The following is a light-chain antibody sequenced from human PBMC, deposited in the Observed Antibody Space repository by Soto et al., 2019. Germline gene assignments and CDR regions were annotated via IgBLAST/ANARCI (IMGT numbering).Light chain of an antibody. CDR3: QKHDRAPFT. Sequence: DIQMTQSPSSLSVSVGDRVTITCRASQDIRNYLAWYQQKPGKVPKLLIYAASTLQSGVPSRFSGSGSGTDFTLTINSLQPEDIATYYCQKHDRAPFTFGPGTKVDIK. CDR1: QDIRNY. CDR2: AAS. V-gene: IGKV1-27*01. J-gene: IGKJ3*01.